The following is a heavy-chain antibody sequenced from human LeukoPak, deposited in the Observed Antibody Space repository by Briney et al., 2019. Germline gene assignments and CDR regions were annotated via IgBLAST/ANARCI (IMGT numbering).Heavy chain of an antibody. CDR3: AREDTGYYYYYMDV. CDR1: GGSFSGYY. J-gene: IGHJ6*03. Sequence: KPSETLSLTCAVYGGSFSGYYWSWIRQPPGKGLEWIGEINHSGSTNYNPSLKSRVTISVDTSKNQFSLKLSSVAAADTAVYYCAREDTGYYYYYMDVWGKGTTVTVSS. V-gene: IGHV4-34*01. CDR2: INHSGST. D-gene: IGHD2-15*01.